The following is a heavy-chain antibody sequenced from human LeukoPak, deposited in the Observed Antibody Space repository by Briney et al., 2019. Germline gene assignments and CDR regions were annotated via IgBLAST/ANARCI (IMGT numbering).Heavy chain of an antibody. CDR1: GFTFSSYW. Sequence: PGGSLRLSCAASGFTFSSYWMHWVRQAPGKGLVWVSRINSDGSSTSYADSVKGRFTISRDNAKNTLYLQMNSLRAEDTAVCYCARAILRGVIHGWGQGTLVTVSS. CDR2: INSDGSST. D-gene: IGHD3-10*01. J-gene: IGHJ4*02. V-gene: IGHV3-74*01. CDR3: ARAILRGVIHG.